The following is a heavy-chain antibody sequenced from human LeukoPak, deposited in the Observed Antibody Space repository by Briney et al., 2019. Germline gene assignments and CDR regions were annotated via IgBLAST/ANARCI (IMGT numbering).Heavy chain of an antibody. D-gene: IGHD4-23*01. Sequence: SEILSLTCTVSGASISSHYWSWIRQPPGKGLEWIGYIYYSGSTNYNPSLKSRVTISVDTSKNQFSLKLSSVTAADTAVYYCARVTPYGGLDYWGQGTLVTVSS. J-gene: IGHJ4*02. CDR3: ARVTPYGGLDY. CDR1: GASISSHY. V-gene: IGHV4-59*11. CDR2: IYYSGST.